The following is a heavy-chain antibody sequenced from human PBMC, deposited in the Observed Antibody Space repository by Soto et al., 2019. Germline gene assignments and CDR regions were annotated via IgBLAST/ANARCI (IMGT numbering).Heavy chain of an antibody. Sequence: QVQLQQWGAGLLKPSETLSLTCAVXGGSFSGYYWSWIRQPPGQGLEWIGEINHSGSTNYNPSLKSRVTIAVDTSKNQFSLKLSSVTAADTAVYYCARGGYCSGGSCYLRYWGQGTLVTVSS. CDR1: GGSFSGYY. D-gene: IGHD2-15*01. CDR3: ARGGYCSGGSCYLRY. V-gene: IGHV4-34*01. CDR2: INHSGST. J-gene: IGHJ4*02.